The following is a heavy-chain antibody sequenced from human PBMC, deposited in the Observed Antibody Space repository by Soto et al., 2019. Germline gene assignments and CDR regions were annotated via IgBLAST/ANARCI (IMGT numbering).Heavy chain of an antibody. Sequence: QVQLQESGPGLVKPSETLSLTCTVSGGSISRYYWSWIRQPPGKGLEWIGYISDSGSTNYNPSLKSRVTVSVDTSKNQFSLKLSSVTPADTAVYYCARGARKTHFDYWGQGTLVTVSS. CDR2: ISDSGST. J-gene: IGHJ4*02. CDR1: GGSISRYY. V-gene: IGHV4-59*01. CDR3: ARGARKTHFDY.